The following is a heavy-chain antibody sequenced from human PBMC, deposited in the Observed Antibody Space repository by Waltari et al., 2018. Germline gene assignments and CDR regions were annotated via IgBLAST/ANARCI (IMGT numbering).Heavy chain of an antibody. Sequence: QLPLQASGPGLVKPSETLSLPCPVSGASISSRSYCWGGIRQSPGKGLEWIGTFYYGGSTYYNPSLGSRVTISVDTSKNEFSLRLTSVTAADAAVYYCARDHFSDLWFGFNWFDPWGQGTLVSVSS. D-gene: IGHD3-3*01. CDR2: FYYGGST. J-gene: IGHJ5*02. V-gene: IGHV4-39*07. CDR3: ARDHFSDLWFGFNWFDP. CDR1: GASISSRSYC.